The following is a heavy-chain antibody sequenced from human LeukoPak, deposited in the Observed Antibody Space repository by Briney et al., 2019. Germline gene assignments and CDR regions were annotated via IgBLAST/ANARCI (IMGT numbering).Heavy chain of an antibody. CDR2: IFYSGSP. V-gene: IGHV4-59*01. Sequence: TSETLSLTCTVSGGSISSYYWSWTRQPPGKGLEWIANIFYSGSPNYNPSLKSRVTISFDTSKNQFSLKLSSVTAADTAVYYCARGQSTGTTAQPDYWGQGTLVTVSS. CDR1: GGSISSYY. D-gene: IGHD1-1*01. J-gene: IGHJ4*02. CDR3: ARGQSTGTTAQPDY.